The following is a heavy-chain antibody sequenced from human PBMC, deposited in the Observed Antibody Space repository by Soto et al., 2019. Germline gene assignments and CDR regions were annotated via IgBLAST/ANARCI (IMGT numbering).Heavy chain of an antibody. CDR3: ARQYGGSYADY. CDR1: GGSISSYY. J-gene: IGHJ4*02. V-gene: IGHV4-59*08. D-gene: IGHD1-26*01. Sequence: SETLSLTCTVSGGSISSYYWSWIRQPPGKGLEWIGYIYYSGSTNYNPSIKSRVTIKVDTSKNQFSLKLSSVTAADTAVYYCARQYGGSYADYWGQGTLVTVSS. CDR2: IYYSGST.